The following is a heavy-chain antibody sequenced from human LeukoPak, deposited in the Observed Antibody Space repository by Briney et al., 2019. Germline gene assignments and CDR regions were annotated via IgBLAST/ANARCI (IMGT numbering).Heavy chain of an antibody. CDR3: ASQSRYYYMDV. J-gene: IGHJ6*03. CDR1: GLSISNYY. V-gene: IGHV4-4*09. CDR2: IFNTGST. Sequence: PSETQSLTCKVSGLSISNYYWTWIRQPPGKALEWIGYIFNTGSTNYNPSLKSRATISLDTSQNQVSLELKSVTAADTAVYYCASQSRYYYMDVWGRGTTVTVSS.